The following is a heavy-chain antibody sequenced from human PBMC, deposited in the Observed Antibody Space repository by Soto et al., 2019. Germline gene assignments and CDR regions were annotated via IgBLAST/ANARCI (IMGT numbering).Heavy chain of an antibody. CDR1: GGTFNRYA. CDR3: ARSAIALCGVVSIPPHYWAEMDG. Sequence: QVQLVQSGAEVKKPGSSVKVSCKASGGTFNRYAISWVRQAPGQGLEWMGGIIPIFGIGNDAQRFQGRVTITADDPTGTAYMELSSRNSEDTGVYYFARSAIALCGVVSIPPHYWAEMDGWGQGNTVPASS. D-gene: IGHD3-3*01. V-gene: IGHV1-69*01. J-gene: IGHJ6*02. CDR2: IIPIFGIG.